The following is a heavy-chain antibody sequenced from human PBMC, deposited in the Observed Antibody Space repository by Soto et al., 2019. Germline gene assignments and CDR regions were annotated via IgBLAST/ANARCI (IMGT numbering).Heavy chain of an antibody. CDR1: GFTFSSCA. CDR3: AKGRSYYYYYGVDV. V-gene: IGHV3-23*01. Sequence: GGSLRLSCAASGFTFSSCAMGWVSQAQGKGLEWVSDIIDSGGSTYYADYVKGRFTISRDNSKSTLYLQMNSLRAEDTALYYCAKGRSYYYYYGVDVWGQGTTVTVSS. CDR2: IIDSGGST. J-gene: IGHJ6*02.